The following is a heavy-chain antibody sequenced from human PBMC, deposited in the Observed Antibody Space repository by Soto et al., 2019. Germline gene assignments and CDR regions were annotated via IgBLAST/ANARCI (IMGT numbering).Heavy chain of an antibody. Sequence: GSLRLSCAASGFTVSRSYMSWVRQAPGKGLEWVSSIYTPGSTYYADPVKGRFTISRDNSKNTVYLQMNSLRVEDTAVYYCARGLVGSTTAFDYWGQGSLVTVSS. CDR3: ARGLVGSTTAFDY. D-gene: IGHD1-26*01. J-gene: IGHJ4*02. V-gene: IGHV3-53*01. CDR2: IYTPGST. CDR1: GFTVSRSY.